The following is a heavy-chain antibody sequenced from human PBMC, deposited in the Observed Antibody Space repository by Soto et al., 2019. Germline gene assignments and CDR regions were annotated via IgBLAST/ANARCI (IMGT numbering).Heavy chain of an antibody. CDR3: ARDRDKLWFGESPESYYYYGMDV. CDR2: ISSSSSYT. D-gene: IGHD3-10*01. CDR1: GFTFSDYY. J-gene: IGHJ6*02. Sequence: PGGSLRLSCAASGFTFSDYYMSWIRQAPGKGLEWVSYISSSSSYTNYADSVKGRFTISRDNAKNSLYLQMNSLRAEDTAVYYCARDRDKLWFGESPESYYYYGMDVWGQGTTVTVSS. V-gene: IGHV3-11*05.